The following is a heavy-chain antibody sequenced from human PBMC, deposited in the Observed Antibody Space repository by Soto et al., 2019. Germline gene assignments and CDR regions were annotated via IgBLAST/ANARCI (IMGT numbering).Heavy chain of an antibody. Sequence: GWSRILSCAASWFIVSDNYINWVRQAPGKGLEWVSAISGSGGSTYYADSVKGRFTISRDNSKNTLYLQMNSLRAEDTAVYYCAKEGSSWSFDYWGQGTLVTVSS. CDR2: ISGSGGST. V-gene: IGHV3-23*01. D-gene: IGHD6-13*01. J-gene: IGHJ4*02. CDR1: WFIVSDNY. CDR3: AKEGSSWSFDY.